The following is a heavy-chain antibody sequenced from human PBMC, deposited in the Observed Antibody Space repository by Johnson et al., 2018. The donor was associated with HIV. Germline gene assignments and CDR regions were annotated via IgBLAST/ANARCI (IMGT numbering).Heavy chain of an antibody. CDR2: ISSSGSTI. V-gene: IGHV3-11*04. CDR3: AKVAVATAAGGVALDI. J-gene: IGHJ3*02. D-gene: IGHD6-13*01. CDR1: GFTFSNYA. Sequence: QVQLVESGGGVVQPGRSLRLSCAASGFTFSNYAMHWIRQAPGKGLEWVSYISSSGSTIYYADSVKGRFIISRDNAKNSLYLQMNSLRAEDTAVYYCAKVAVATAAGGVALDIWGPGTMVTVS.